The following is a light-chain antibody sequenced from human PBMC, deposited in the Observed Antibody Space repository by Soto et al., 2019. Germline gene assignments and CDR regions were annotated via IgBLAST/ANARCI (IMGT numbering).Light chain of an antibody. Sequence: DIQMTQSPSSLSASVGDRVTITCRASQGISNYLAWYQQQPGKVPKLLIYVASTLQAGVPSRFSGSGSGTDFTLTISSLQPEDVATYYCQKYNSAPWTFGQGTKVEIK. CDR2: VAS. CDR1: QGISNY. CDR3: QKYNSAPWT. V-gene: IGKV1-27*01. J-gene: IGKJ1*01.